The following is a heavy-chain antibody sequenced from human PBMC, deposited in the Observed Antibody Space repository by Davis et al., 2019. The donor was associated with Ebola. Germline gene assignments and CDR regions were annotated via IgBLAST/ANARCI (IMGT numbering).Heavy chain of an antibody. CDR1: GFTFSSYW. CDR3: ARDPAALRFYYFDY. CDR2: IKQDGSEK. D-gene: IGHD6-13*01. V-gene: IGHV3-7*01. Sequence: GGSLRLSCAASGFTFSSYWMSWVRQAPGKGLEWVANIKQDGSEKYYVDSVKGRFTISRDNAKNSLYLQMNSLRAEDTAVYYCARDPAALRFYYFDYGGQGTLVTVSS. J-gene: IGHJ4*02.